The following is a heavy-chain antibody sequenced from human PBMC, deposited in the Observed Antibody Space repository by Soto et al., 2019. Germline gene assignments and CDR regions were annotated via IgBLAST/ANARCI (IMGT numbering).Heavy chain of an antibody. CDR1: GYTFTLHG. D-gene: IGHD3-10*01. V-gene: IGHV1-3*01. Sequence: QVQLVQSGAEVKKPGASVKVSCKASGYTFTLHGIHWVRQAPGQRLEWMGWINAGNENTRYSQGFQDRVTITRDTSASTAYMELRSLRSEDTAVYYCARATYYSGSGSRYYFDYWGQGTSVTVPS. CDR3: ARATYYSGSGSRYYFDY. CDR2: INAGNENT. J-gene: IGHJ4*02.